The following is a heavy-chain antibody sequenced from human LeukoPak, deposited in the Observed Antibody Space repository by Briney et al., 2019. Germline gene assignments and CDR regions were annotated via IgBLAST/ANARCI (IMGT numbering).Heavy chain of an antibody. D-gene: IGHD6-13*01. V-gene: IGHV3-30*18. Sequence: PGGSLRLSCAASGFTFSNYDIHWVRQAPGKGLEWVAVISNDGTKKDYVDSVRGRFTISRDNSKNTLYLQMNSLRVQDTAVYYCAKVPAAYSASWYTGGMDVWGQGTTVTVSS. CDR3: AKVPAAYSASWYTGGMDV. CDR1: GFTFSNYD. CDR2: ISNDGTKK. J-gene: IGHJ6*02.